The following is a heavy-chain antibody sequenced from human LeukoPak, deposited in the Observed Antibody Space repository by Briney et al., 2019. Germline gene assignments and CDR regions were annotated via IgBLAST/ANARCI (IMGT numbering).Heavy chain of an antibody. J-gene: IGHJ4*02. CDR1: GGSISSYY. D-gene: IGHD4-17*01. CDR2: IYYSGST. CDR3: ARVAYDYGDYSFDY. V-gene: IGHV4-59*01. Sequence: SSETLSLTCTVSGGSISSYYWSWIRQLPGKGLEWIGYIYYSGSTNYNPSLKSRVTISVDTSKNQFSLKLSSVTAADTAVYYCARVAYDYGDYSFDYWGQGTLVTVSS.